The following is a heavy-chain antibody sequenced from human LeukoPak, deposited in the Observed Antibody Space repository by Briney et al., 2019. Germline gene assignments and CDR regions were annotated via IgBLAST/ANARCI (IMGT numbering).Heavy chain of an antibody. CDR2: IYYSGST. V-gene: IGHV4-59*01. J-gene: IGHJ4*02. D-gene: IGHD1-20*01. Sequence: SETLSLTCTVSGGSISSYYWSWIRQPPGKGLEWIGYIYYSGSTNYNPSLKSRVTISVDTSKNQFSLKLSSVTAADTAVYYCAGSYGSYNWNDGYSYYFDYWGQGTLVTVSS. CDR1: GGSISSYY. CDR3: AGSYGSYNWNDGYSYYFDY.